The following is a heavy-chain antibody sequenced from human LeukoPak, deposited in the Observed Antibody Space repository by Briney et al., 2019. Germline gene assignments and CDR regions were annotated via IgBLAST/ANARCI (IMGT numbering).Heavy chain of an antibody. CDR1: GGSFSSYD. D-gene: IGHD1-7*01. J-gene: IGHJ4*02. CDR3: ARSDAGNSEGGIDY. CDR2: IIPVFGMP. Sequence: SVTVSCKTSGGSFSSYDISWVRQAPEQGLDWMGGIIPVFGMPNYAQKFQGRLTHTTDESTGTAYMELGGLTSDDTAVYYCARSDAGNSEGGIDYWGQGTLVIVSP. V-gene: IGHV1-69*05.